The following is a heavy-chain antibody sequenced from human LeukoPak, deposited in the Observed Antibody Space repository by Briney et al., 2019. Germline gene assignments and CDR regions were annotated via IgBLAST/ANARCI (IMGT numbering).Heavy chain of an antibody. CDR1: GGSFSGYY. D-gene: IGHD3-3*01. CDR3: ARNLLRFLEWLPGN. V-gene: IGHV4-34*01. CDR2: INHSGST. J-gene: IGHJ4*02. Sequence: SETLSLTCAVYGGSFSGYYWSWIRQPPGKGLEWIGEINHSGSTNYNPSLKSRVTISVDTSKNQFSLKLSSVTAADTAVYYCARNLLRFLEWLPGNWGQGTLVTVSS.